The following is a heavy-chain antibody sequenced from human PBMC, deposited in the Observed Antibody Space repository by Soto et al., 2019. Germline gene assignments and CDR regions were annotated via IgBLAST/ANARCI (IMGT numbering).Heavy chain of an antibody. CDR1: GFTFSSYS. Sequence: EVQLLESGGGLVQPGGSLRLSCAASGFTFSSYSMNWVRQAPGKGLEWVATVGGGGENTFYADSVKGRFTVSRDDSKNALYLPMNSLRAEETAVYFCATRDSGSGRSPPLINYWGQGTLVTVSS. J-gene: IGHJ4*02. CDR3: ATRDSGSGRSPPLINY. V-gene: IGHV3-23*01. D-gene: IGHD3-10*01. CDR2: VGGGGENT.